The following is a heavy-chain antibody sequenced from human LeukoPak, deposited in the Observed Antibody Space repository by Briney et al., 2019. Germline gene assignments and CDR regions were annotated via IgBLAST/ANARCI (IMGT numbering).Heavy chain of an antibody. J-gene: IGHJ3*02. D-gene: IGHD3-10*01. CDR1: GYSFTSYW. V-gene: IGHV5-51*01. Sequence: GESLKISCKGSGYSFTSYWIGWVRQMPGKGLEWMGIIYPGDSDTTYSPSFQGQVTISADKSISTAYLQWSSLKASDTAMYYCARHYYGSGSSEDAFDIWGQGTMVTVSS. CDR3: ARHYYGSGSSEDAFDI. CDR2: IYPGDSDT.